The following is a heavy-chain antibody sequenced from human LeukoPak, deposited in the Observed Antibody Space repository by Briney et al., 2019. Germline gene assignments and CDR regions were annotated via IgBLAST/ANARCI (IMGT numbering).Heavy chain of an antibody. J-gene: IGHJ4*02. CDR1: GFTFSSYG. CDR2: IWYDGSNK. V-gene: IGHV3-33*08. CDR3: ARGSHYYDSSSHPPDY. Sequence: PGGSLRLSCAASGFTFSSYGMHWVRQAPGKGLEWVALIWYDGSNKDYADSVRGRFTISRDNSKNTLYLQMNSLRAEDTAVYYCARGSHYYDSSSHPPDYWGQGTLVTVSS. D-gene: IGHD3-22*01.